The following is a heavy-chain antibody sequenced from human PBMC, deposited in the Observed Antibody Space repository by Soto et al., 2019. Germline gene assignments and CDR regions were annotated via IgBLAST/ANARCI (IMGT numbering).Heavy chain of an antibody. CDR1: GFTFSAYG. Sequence: QVQLVESGGGVVQSGRSLRLSCAASGFTFSAYGMHWVRQAPGKGLEWLAFIWADGSNQNYADSVRGRLAISRDSSKNKLYLQMISLRVEDTAVYYCARDCSHYDIDYWGQGTLVTVSS. CDR3: ARDCSHYDIDY. CDR2: IWADGSNQ. V-gene: IGHV3-33*01. J-gene: IGHJ4*02. D-gene: IGHD4-4*01.